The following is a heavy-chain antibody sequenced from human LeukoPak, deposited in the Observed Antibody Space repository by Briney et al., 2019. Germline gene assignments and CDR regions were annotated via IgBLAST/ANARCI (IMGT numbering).Heavy chain of an antibody. Sequence: GGSLTLTCAASGFTFDDYGMSWVRQAPGKGLDWVSGINWNGGSTGYADSVKGRFTISRDNAKNSLYLQMNSLRAEDTPLYRCARGAEQQLVHPFDYWGQGTLVTVSS. D-gene: IGHD6-13*01. CDR3: ARGAEQQLVHPFDY. CDR1: GFTFDDYG. J-gene: IGHJ4*02. V-gene: IGHV3-20*01. CDR2: INWNGGST.